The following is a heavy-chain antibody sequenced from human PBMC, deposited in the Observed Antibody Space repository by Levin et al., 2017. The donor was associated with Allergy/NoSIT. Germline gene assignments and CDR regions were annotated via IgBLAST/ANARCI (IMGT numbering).Heavy chain of an antibody. Sequence: GESLKISCAASGFTFSSYSMNWVRQAPGKGLEWVSSISSSSSYIYYADSVKGRFTISRDNAKNSLYLQMNSLRAEDTAVYHCARDSGYGSGSSWGRGTLVTVSS. CDR1: GFTFSSYS. CDR3: ARDSGYGSGSS. V-gene: IGHV3-21*01. D-gene: IGHD3-10*01. J-gene: IGHJ2*01. CDR2: ISSSSSYI.